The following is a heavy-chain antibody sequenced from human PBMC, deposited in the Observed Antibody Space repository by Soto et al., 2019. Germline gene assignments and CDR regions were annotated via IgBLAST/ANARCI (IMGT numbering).Heavy chain of an antibody. CDR2: ISSSSSYI. CDR3: ARDGGSSSFSDYYYYYMDV. CDR1: GFTFSSYS. Sequence: PGGSLRLSCAASGFTFSSYSMNWVRQAPGKGLDWVSSISSSSSYIYYADSVKGRFTISRDNAKNSLYLQMNSLRAEDTAVYYCARDGGSSSFSDYYYYYMDVWGKGTTVTVSS. J-gene: IGHJ6*03. D-gene: IGHD6-6*01. V-gene: IGHV3-21*01.